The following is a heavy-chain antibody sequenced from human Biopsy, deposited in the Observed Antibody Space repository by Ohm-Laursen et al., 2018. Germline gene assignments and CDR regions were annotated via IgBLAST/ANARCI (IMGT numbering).Heavy chain of an antibody. D-gene: IGHD2-15*01. J-gene: IGHJ6*02. CDR1: GDSIRSYY. CDR3: ARDRRGDSYMDV. Sequence: SDTLSLTCPVPGDSIRSYYWSWIRQTPEKGLEWIGHVYFTGSTNFNPSLKSRVTISVDTSRVRFSLTLSSVTAADTAIYYCARDRRGDSYMDVWGQGTTVTVSS. V-gene: IGHV4-59*01. CDR2: VYFTGST.